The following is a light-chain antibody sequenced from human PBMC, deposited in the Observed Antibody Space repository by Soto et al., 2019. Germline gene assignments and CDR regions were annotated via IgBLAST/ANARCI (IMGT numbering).Light chain of an antibody. V-gene: IGKV1-5*03. CDR1: QSISSW. CDR2: KAC. Sequence: DIQMTQSPSTLSASVGDRVTITCRASQSISSWLDWYQQKLGKAPKLLIYKACSLESGVPSRFSGSGSGTEFTLTISRLQPDDFASYYCQQYNSYSPLTFGGGTKVEIK. CDR3: QQYNSYSPLT. J-gene: IGKJ4*01.